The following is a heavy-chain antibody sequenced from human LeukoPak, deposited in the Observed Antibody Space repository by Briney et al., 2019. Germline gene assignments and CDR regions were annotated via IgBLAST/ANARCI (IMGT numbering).Heavy chain of an antibody. CDR3: AKFGDSGSYYDDFDY. D-gene: IGHD1-26*01. V-gene: IGHV3-11*03. CDR1: GLNLIDSS. Sequence: GGSLTLSFAPPGLNLIDSSMRSVRHAPGKGMGLISYIGIRSGNTKYADAVKARFPISRDKARNSLYLQTNSLRAEDPAVYYCAKFGDSGSYYDDFDYWGQGTLVTVSS. J-gene: IGHJ4*02. CDR2: IGIRSGNT.